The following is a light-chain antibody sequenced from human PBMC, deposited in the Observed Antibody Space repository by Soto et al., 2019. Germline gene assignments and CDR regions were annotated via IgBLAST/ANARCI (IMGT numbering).Light chain of an antibody. Sequence: EIVLTQSPGTLSLSPGERATLSCRASQSVTSNYLAWYQQRPGQAPRLLIYETSCRPTGIPDRFSGGGSGTDFTLTISRLEPEDFAVYYCQQYGNSPGYTFGQGTKLEIK. CDR2: ETS. J-gene: IGKJ2*01. CDR3: QQYGNSPGYT. CDR1: QSVTSNY. V-gene: IGKV3-20*01.